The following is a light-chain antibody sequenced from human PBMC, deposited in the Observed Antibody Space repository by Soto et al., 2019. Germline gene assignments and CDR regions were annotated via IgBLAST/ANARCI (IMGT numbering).Light chain of an antibody. CDR3: QHFGDSPPAFT. Sequence: ESMLTQSPGTLSLSPGERATLSCRARRSVSSRYISWYQQKPGQAPRLLIYGASIRATGIPDRFSGSGYGTDFTLTISRLEAEDFAVYYCQHFGDSPPAFTFGQGTKLEI. CDR2: GAS. J-gene: IGKJ2*01. V-gene: IGKV3-20*01. CDR1: RSVSSRY.